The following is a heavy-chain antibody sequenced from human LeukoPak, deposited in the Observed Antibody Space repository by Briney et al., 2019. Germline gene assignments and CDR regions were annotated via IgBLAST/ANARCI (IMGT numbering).Heavy chain of an antibody. J-gene: IGHJ5*02. D-gene: IGHD5-12*01. CDR1: GGSISSYY. V-gene: IGHV4-59*01. CDR3: ARDNSVGDSAWWFDP. Sequence: PSETLSLTCTVSGGSISSYYWSWIRQPPGKGLEWTGYIYYSGSTSYNPSLKSRVTISVDTSKNQFSLKLSSVTAADTAVYYCARDNSVGDSAWWFDPWGQGTLVTVSS. CDR2: IYYSGST.